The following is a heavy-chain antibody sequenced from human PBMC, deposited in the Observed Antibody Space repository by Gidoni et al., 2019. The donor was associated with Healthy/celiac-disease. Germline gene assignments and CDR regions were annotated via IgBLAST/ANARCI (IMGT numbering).Heavy chain of an antibody. D-gene: IGHD3-10*01. CDR3: ARDSYGSGTSPSYYGMDV. Sequence: QVQLVQSGAEVTKPGASVKVSCKASGYTFTSYGISWVRQAPGQGLEWMGWISAYNGNTNDAQKLQGRVTMTTDTSTSTAYMELRSLRSDDTAVYYCARDSYGSGTSPSYYGMDVWGQGTTVTVSS. CDR1: GYTFTSYG. V-gene: IGHV1-18*01. CDR2: ISAYNGNT. J-gene: IGHJ6*02.